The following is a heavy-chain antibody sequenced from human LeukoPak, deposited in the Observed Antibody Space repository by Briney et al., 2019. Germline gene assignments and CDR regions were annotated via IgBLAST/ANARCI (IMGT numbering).Heavy chain of an antibody. J-gene: IGHJ6*03. CDR3: ARADGGAWYYYYYYYMDV. Sequence: SETLSLTCTVSGYSISSGYYWGWIRQPPGKGLGWIGSIYHSGSTYYNPSLKSRVTISVDTSKNQLSLKLSSVTAADTAVYYCARADGGAWYYYYYYYMDVWGKGTTVTVSS. V-gene: IGHV4-38-2*02. CDR1: GYSISSGYY. CDR2: IYHSGST. D-gene: IGHD2-8*02.